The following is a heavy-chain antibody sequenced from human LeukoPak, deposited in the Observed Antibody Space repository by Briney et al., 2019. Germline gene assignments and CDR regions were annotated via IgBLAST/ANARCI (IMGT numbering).Heavy chain of an antibody. J-gene: IGHJ6*03. CDR2: ISWDGGST. Sequence: SGGSLRLSCAASGFTFSSYWMHWVRQAPGKGLEWVSLISWDGGSTYYADSVKGRFTISRDNSKNSLYLQMNSLRTEDTALYYCATGGSGSYLGDYYYMDVWGKGTTVTVSS. V-gene: IGHV3-43*01. CDR3: ATGGSGSYLGDYYYMDV. D-gene: IGHD3-10*01. CDR1: GFTFSSYW.